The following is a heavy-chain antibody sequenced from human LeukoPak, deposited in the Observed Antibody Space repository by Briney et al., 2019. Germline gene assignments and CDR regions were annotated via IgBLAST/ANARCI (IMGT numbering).Heavy chain of an antibody. Sequence: GGSLRLSCAGYGITLSELWMNWVRQVPGKGLEWVANIKQDGSEKKYVDSVKGRFTISRDNAKNSVYLQMNSLRVDDTAVYYCVGGYGWLPDYWGQGAMVTVSS. V-gene: IGHV3-7*04. CDR3: VGGYGWLPDY. CDR1: GITLSELW. D-gene: IGHD6-19*01. J-gene: IGHJ4*02. CDR2: IKQDGSEK.